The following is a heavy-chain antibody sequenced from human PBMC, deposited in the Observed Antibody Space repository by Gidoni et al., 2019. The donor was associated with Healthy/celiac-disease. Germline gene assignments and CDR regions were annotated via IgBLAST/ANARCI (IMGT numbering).Heavy chain of an antibody. V-gene: IGHV3-13*01. D-gene: IGHD2-15*01. Sequence: EVQLVESGGGLVQPGGSLRLSCAASVFTFRSYDMHWVRQATGKGLEWVSAIGTAGDTYYPGSVKGRFTISRENAKNSLYLQMNSLRAGDTAVYYCARGGSCYGTMCGAFDIWGQGTMVTVSS. CDR2: IGTAGDT. CDR1: VFTFRSYD. J-gene: IGHJ3*02. CDR3: ARGGSCYGTMCGAFDI.